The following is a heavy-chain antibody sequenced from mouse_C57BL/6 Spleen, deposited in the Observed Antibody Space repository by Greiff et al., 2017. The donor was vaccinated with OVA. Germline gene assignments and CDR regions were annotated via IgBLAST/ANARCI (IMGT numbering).Heavy chain of an antibody. V-gene: IGHV1-50*01. CDR1: GYTFTSYW. CDR2: IDPSGSYP. CDR3: ARRGMDD. J-gene: IGHJ4*01. Sequence: QVQLQQPGAELVKPGASVKLSCKASGYTFTSYWMQWVKQRPGQGLEWIGEIDPSGSYPNYNQQFQGKATLTVDTSSSTAYMQLSSLTSEDSAGYYCARRGMDDWGQGTSVTVSS.